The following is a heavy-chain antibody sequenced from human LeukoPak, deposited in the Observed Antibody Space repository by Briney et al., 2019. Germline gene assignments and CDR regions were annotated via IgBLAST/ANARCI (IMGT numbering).Heavy chain of an antibody. V-gene: IGHV3-21*01. J-gene: IGHJ4*02. CDR3: ASLGIAAAGRDYFDY. CDR1: GFTFSSYS. Sequence: GGSLRLSCAASGFTFSSYSMNWVRQAPGKGLEWVSSISSSSSYIYYADSVKGRFTISRDNSKSSLYLQMNSLRAEDTAVYYCASLGIAAAGRDYFDYWGQGTLVTVSS. D-gene: IGHD6-13*01. CDR2: ISSSSSYI.